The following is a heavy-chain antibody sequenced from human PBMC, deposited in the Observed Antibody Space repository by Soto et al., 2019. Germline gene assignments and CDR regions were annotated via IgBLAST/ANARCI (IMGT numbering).Heavy chain of an antibody. J-gene: IGHJ2*01. CDR2: ISWNSGSI. V-gene: IGHV3-9*01. D-gene: IGHD2-15*01. CDR1: GFTFDDYA. CDR3: AKAHSCVYWYFDL. Sequence: EVQLVESGGGLVQPGRSLRLSCAASGFTFDDYAMHWVRQAPGKGLEWVSGISWNSGSIGYADSVKGRFTISRDNAKNSLYLQMNSLRAEDTALYYCAKAHSCVYWYFDLWGRGTLVTVSS.